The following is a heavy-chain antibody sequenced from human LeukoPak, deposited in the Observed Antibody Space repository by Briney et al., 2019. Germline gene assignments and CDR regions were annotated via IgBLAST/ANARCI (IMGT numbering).Heavy chain of an antibody. Sequence: GASVKVSCKASGYIFTSYYMHWVRQAPGQGLEWMGIINPSDGSTNYARKFQGRVTMTRDTSTGTVYMDLTSLRSDDTAVYYCARVSLGGAFDYWGQGTLVTVSS. CDR2: INPSDGST. D-gene: IGHD3-16*01. CDR1: GYIFTSYY. CDR3: ARVSLGGAFDY. J-gene: IGHJ4*02. V-gene: IGHV1-46*01.